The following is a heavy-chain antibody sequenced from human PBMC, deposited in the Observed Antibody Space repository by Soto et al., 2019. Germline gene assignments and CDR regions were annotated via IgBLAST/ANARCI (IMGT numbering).Heavy chain of an antibody. J-gene: IGHJ5*02. CDR1: GGSFSGYY. D-gene: IGHD4-17*01. Sequence: SETLSLTCAVYGGSFSGYYWSWIRQPPGKGLEWIGEINHSGSTNYNPSLKSRVTISVDTSKNQFSLKLSSVTAADTAVYYCARAAKGTVTTARYSWFDPWGQGTLVTVSS. CDR3: ARAAKGTVTTARYSWFDP. V-gene: IGHV4-34*01. CDR2: INHSGST.